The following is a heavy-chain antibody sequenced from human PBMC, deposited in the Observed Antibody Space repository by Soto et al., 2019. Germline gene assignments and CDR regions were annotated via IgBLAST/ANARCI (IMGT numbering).Heavy chain of an antibody. J-gene: IGHJ4*02. CDR1: GYTFTSYY. CDR2: INPSGGSI. CDR3: ARVVYSGYDTFDY. Sequence: QVQLVQSGAEVKKPGASVKVSCKASGYTFTSYYMHWVRQAPGQGLEWMGIINPSGGSISYAQKFQGRVTMTRDASTSTVYMELSSLRSEDTAVYYCARVVYSGYDTFDYWGQGTLVTVSS. D-gene: IGHD5-12*01. V-gene: IGHV1-46*03.